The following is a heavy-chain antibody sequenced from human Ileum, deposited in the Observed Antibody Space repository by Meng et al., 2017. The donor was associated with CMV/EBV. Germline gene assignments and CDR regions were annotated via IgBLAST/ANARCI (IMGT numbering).Heavy chain of an antibody. CDR2: TFYKSTYYN. D-gene: IGHD3-9*01. Sequence: QVQLHPSVTGLLKPSQTLLLTCAVSGDTVSRNSFVCNWIRQSPSRGLEWLGRTFYKSTYYNDYAVSVKSRIIINADTSNNQLSLQLNSVTPDDTAVYYCATDWDLNYWGQGILVTVSS. J-gene: IGHJ4*02. V-gene: IGHV6-1*01. CDR3: ATDWDLNY. CDR1: GDTVSRNSFV.